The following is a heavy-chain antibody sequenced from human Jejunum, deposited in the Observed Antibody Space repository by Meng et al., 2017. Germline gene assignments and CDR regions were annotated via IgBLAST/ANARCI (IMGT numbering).Heavy chain of an antibody. CDR1: GGSVNNYY. D-gene: IGHD2-15*01. V-gene: IGHV4-31*03. Sequence: SETLSLTCTVSGGSVNNYYWSWIRQHPGKGLEWIGFIYYSGNTYYNASLTNRINMSVDTSKNQFSLKLTSVTAADTAVYYCARGSPARLLDYWGQGTLVTVSS. CDR3: ARGSPARLLDY. CDR2: IYYSGNT. J-gene: IGHJ4*02.